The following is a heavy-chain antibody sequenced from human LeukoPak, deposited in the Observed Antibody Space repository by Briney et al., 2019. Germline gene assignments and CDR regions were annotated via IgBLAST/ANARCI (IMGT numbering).Heavy chain of an antibody. J-gene: IGHJ4*02. Sequence: SVKVSCKASGGTFSSYAISWVRQAPGQGLEWMGRIIPILGIANYAQKFQGRVTITADKSTSTAYMELSSLRSEDTAVYYCAGDAVESSYCSSTSCSSDYWGQGTLVTVSS. D-gene: IGHD2-2*01. CDR2: IIPILGIA. CDR1: GGTFSSYA. CDR3: AGDAVESSYCSSTSCSSDY. V-gene: IGHV1-69*04.